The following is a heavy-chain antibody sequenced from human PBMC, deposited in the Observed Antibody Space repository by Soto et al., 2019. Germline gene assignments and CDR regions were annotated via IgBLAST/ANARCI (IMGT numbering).Heavy chain of an antibody. CDR1: GFTFRDYA. CDR2: IRSNIYDGTT. CDR3: TRVSLDCSYGSCFPLN. D-gene: IGHD2-15*01. V-gene: IGHV3-49*03. Sequence: GSLRLSCIASGFTFRDYAISWFRQAPGKGLQWVSFIRSNIYDGTTEYAASVKDRFSISRDDSKTIAYLQMDSLKTEDTVVFYCTRVSLDCSYGSCFPLNWGWGTLVTVFS. J-gene: IGHJ4*02.